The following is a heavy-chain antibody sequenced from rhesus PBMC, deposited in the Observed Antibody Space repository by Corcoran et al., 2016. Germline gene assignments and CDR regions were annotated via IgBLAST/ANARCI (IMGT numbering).Heavy chain of an antibody. V-gene: IGHV4-122*02. CDR1: GYSISSGYG. Sequence: QLQLQESGPGLVKPSETLSLTCAVSGYSISSGYGWSWIRQPPGKGLEWIGYIFYSGGTSYNPSLKSRVTISRDTSKNQFSRKLSSVTAADTAVYYCARDGDYYSGRPLGALDSGGQGVVVTVSS. D-gene: IGHD3-16*01. CDR2: IFYSGGT. CDR3: ARDGDYYSGRPLGALDS. J-gene: IGHJ6*01.